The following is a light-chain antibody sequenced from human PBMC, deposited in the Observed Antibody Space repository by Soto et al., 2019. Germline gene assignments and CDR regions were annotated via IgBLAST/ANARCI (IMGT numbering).Light chain of an antibody. J-gene: IGKJ1*01. CDR1: QTISGY. CDR2: SAS. CDR3: QHYNSYSEA. V-gene: IGKV1-39*01. Sequence: DIQMTQSPSSLSASVGDRVNITCRASQTISGYLNWYQQKPGKAPILLISSASSLQSGVPSRFSGSGSGTDFTLTISSLQPEDFATYYCQHYNSYSEAFGQGTKVELK.